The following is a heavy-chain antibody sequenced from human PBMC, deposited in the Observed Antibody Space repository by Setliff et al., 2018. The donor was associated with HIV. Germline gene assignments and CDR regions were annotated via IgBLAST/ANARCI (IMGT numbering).Heavy chain of an antibody. D-gene: IGHD3-22*01. CDR3: ARHSGLGGYYSPFDY. V-gene: IGHV4-38-2*01. J-gene: IGHJ4*02. CDR2: IHTSGST. Sequence: TLSLTCAVSGYSISSGYYWGWIRQPPGKGLEWIGYIHTSGSTYYNPSLKSRVTISVDTSKNQFSLKLSSVTAADTTVYYCARHSGLGGYYSPFDYWGPGTLVTVSS. CDR1: GYSISSGYY.